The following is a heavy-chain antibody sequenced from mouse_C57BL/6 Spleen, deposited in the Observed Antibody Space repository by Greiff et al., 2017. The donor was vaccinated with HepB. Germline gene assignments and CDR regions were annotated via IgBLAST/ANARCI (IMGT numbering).Heavy chain of an antibody. D-gene: IGHD1-1*01. Sequence: QVQLQQPGAELVMPGASVKLSCKASGYTFTSYWMHWVKQRPGQGLEWIGEIDPSDSYTNYNQKFKGKSTLTVDKSSSTAYMQLSSLTSEDSAVYYCAKGGTTVVAHFDYWGQGTTLTVSS. CDR2: IDPSDSYT. J-gene: IGHJ2*01. V-gene: IGHV1-69*01. CDR1: GYTFTSYW. CDR3: AKGGTTVVAHFDY.